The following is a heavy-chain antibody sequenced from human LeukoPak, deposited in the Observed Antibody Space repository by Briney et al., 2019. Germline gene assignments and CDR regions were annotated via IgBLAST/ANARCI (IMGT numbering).Heavy chain of an antibody. CDR3: ARKASNFDY. Sequence: GGSLRLSCAASGFTFSSYAMSWVRQAPGKGLEWVSGILSSGGSTYYADSVKGRFTISRDNAENTLYLQMSSLRAEDTAVYYCARKASNFDYWGQGTLVTVSS. V-gene: IGHV3-23*01. CDR2: ILSSGGST. CDR1: GFTFSSYA. J-gene: IGHJ4*02.